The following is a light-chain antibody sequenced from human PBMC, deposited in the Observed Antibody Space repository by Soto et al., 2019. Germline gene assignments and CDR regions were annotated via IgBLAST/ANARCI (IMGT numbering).Light chain of an antibody. CDR3: AAWDGSLNGWV. CDR1: SSNIGSNT. Sequence: QSMLTQAPSASGTPGQRVTISCSGSSSNIGSNTVSWYQQVPGTAPKLLIYSNDQRPSGVPDRFSGSKSGTSASLAIGGLQSEDEADYYCAAWDGSLNGWVFGGGTKLTVL. CDR2: SND. V-gene: IGLV1-44*01. J-gene: IGLJ2*01.